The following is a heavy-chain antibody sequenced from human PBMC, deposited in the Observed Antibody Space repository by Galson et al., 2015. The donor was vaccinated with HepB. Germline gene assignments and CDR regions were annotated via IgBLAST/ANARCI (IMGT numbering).Heavy chain of an antibody. Sequence: SLRLSCAASGLTFSSYGMHWVRQAPGKGLEWVAFIWYDGSNKYYADSVKGRFTISRDNSKNTLFLQMNSLRAEDTAIYYCARDYGSGADVWGQGTTVTVSS. CDR3: ARDYGSGADV. CDR2: IWYDGSNK. V-gene: IGHV3-33*01. CDR1: GLTFSSYG. D-gene: IGHD3-10*01. J-gene: IGHJ6*02.